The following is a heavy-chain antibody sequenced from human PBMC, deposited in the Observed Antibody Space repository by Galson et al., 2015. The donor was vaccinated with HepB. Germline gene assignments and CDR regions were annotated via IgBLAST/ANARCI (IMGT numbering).Heavy chain of an antibody. CDR1: GFTFSNYA. CDR3: ARLILGLHHSFDS. J-gene: IGHJ4*02. D-gene: IGHD4-11*01. V-gene: IGHV3-23*01. CDR2: ISGSGGGT. Sequence: SLRLSCAASGFTFSNYAMTWVRQAPGKGLEWVSVISGSGGGTYYADSVKGRFTISRDNSKNTLYLQMNSLRAEDTAVYYCARLILGLHHSFDSWGQGTLVTVSS.